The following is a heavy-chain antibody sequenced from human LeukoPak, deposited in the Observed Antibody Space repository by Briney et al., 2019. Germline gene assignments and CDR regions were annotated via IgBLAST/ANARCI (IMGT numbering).Heavy chain of an antibody. D-gene: IGHD3-10*01. V-gene: IGHV3-23*01. CDR1: GFMFEHYA. J-gene: IGHJ4*02. Sequence: GGSLRLSCAGSGFMFEHYAMNWVRQAPGRGLEWVSVIAGIGGGTYYAESVEGRFTVSRDNSKNTVYLQMNSLRADDTPVYYCAKDGGSTLPYYFDWWGQGTLVTVAS. CDR2: IAGIGGGT. CDR3: AKDGGSTLPYYFDW.